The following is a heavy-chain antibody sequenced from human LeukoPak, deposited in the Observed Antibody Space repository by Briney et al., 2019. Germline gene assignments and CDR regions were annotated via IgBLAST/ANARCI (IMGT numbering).Heavy chain of an antibody. CDR3: ARIAWSSGWDNWFDP. CDR2: IYYSGST. V-gene: IGHV4-59*01. Sequence: SETLSLTCTVSGGSISSYYWSWIRQPPGKGLEWIGYIYYSGSTNYNPSLKSRVTISVDPSKNQFSLKLSSVTAADTAVYYCARIAWSSGWDNWFDPWGQGTLVTVSS. J-gene: IGHJ5*02. CDR1: GGSISSYY. D-gene: IGHD6-19*01.